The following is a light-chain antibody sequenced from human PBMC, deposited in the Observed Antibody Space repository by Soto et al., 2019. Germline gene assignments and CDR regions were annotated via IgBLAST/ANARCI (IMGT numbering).Light chain of an antibody. Sequence: EIVMTQSPATLSVSPGERATLSYRASQDVGSKLAWYQQKPGQAPRLLIYGATTRATGIPARFSGSGSGTQFTLTISSLQSEDFAVYYCQQCNDSPPWTFGQGTKVEI. CDR3: QQCNDSPPWT. CDR2: GAT. J-gene: IGKJ1*01. V-gene: IGKV3-15*01. CDR1: QDVGSK.